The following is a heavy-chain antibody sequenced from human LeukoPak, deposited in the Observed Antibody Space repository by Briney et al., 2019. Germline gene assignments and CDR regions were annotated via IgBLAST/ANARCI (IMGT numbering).Heavy chain of an antibody. D-gene: IGHD2-8*01. CDR2: IYYTVIS. Sequence: SETLSLTCTVSGASITIGAESYHWGWIRQPPGKGLEWIGTIYYTVISYYNPSLESRVTSSLDTSKNQFSLTLNSVTAADTAVYYCVRADYNGGNPGSFDIWGRGTMVTVSS. CDR1: GASITIGAESYH. CDR3: VRADYNGGNPGSFDI. J-gene: IGHJ3*02. V-gene: IGHV4-39*07.